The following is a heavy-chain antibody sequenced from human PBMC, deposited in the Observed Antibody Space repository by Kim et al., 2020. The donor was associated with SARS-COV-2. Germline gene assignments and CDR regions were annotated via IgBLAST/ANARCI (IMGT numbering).Heavy chain of an antibody. D-gene: IGHD3-3*01. Sequence: QGRVTITADKSTSTAYMELSSLRSEDTAVYYCARLSHITIFGVVTAAFDIWGQGTMVTVSS. V-gene: IGHV1-69*02. CDR3: ARLSHITIFGVVTAAFDI. J-gene: IGHJ3*02.